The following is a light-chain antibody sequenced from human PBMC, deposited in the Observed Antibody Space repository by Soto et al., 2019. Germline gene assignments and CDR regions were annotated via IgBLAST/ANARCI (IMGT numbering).Light chain of an antibody. J-gene: IGKJ5*01. CDR3: QQRSDWPIT. CDR1: QSVRSY. Sequence: EIVLTQSPATLSLSPGEAATLSCRASQSVRSYLAWFQQKLGQPPRLLIYDASKRATGLPARFSGSGSGTDFTLTINSLGPDDFAVYYCQQRSDWPITFGQGTRLEI. CDR2: DAS. V-gene: IGKV3-11*01.